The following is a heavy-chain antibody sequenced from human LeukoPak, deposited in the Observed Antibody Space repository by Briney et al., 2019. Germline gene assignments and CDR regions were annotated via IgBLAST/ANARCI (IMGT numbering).Heavy chain of an antibody. D-gene: IGHD3-3*02. CDR1: GGSISSYY. J-gene: IGHJ6*03. V-gene: IGHV4-59*01. CDR3: ARAFYPGYYSYMAV. Sequence: SETLSLTCTVSGGSISSYYWSWIRQPPEKGLEWIGYIYYSGSTNYNPSLKSRVTISVDTSKNQFSLKLSSVTAADTAVYYCARAFYPGYYSYMAVWGKGTTVTVSS. CDR2: IYYSGST.